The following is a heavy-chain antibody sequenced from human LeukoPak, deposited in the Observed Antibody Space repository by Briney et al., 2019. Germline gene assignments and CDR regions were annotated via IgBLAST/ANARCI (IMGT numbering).Heavy chain of an antibody. D-gene: IGHD3-10*01. CDR1: GFTFDDYA. CDR2: IIWNSGSI. CDR3: AQPYGSGNYYNPLDY. J-gene: IGHJ4*02. Sequence: GRSLRLSCAASGFTFDDYAMHWVRQAPGKGLEWVSGIIWNSGSINYADSVKGRFTISRDNAKNSLYLQMNSLRTEDTALYYCAQPYGSGNYYNPLDYWGQGTLVTVSS. V-gene: IGHV3-9*01.